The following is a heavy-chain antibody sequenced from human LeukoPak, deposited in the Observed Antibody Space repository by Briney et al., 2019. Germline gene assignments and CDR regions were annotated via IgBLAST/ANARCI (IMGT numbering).Heavy chain of an antibody. D-gene: IGHD5-18*01. CDR1: GVPVSSNY. Sequence: PRGSLSLSRAASGVPVSSNYMTWVRQTPGERLERGSVIYNSGNTYYTDSVQGRFTISRDNSKNSMYLQMNSLRAEDAAVYYCARFDRVHTAMTNGGQGTLVTVSS. CDR3: ARFDRVHTAMTN. J-gene: IGHJ4*02. CDR2: IYNSGNT. V-gene: IGHV3-53*01.